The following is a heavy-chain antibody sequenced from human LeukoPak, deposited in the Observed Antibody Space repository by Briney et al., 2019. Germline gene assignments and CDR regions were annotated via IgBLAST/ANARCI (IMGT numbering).Heavy chain of an antibody. V-gene: IGHV1-18*04. Sequence: ASVKVSCKASGYTFTSYGISWVRQAPGQGLEWMGWISAYNGNTNYAQKLQGRVTMTTDTSTGTAYMELRSLRSDDTAVYYCARASSTTTLYYYYYGMDVWGKGTTVTVSS. J-gene: IGHJ6*04. CDR2: ISAYNGNT. CDR1: GYTFTSYG. CDR3: ARASSTTTLYYYYYGMDV. D-gene: IGHD4-17*01.